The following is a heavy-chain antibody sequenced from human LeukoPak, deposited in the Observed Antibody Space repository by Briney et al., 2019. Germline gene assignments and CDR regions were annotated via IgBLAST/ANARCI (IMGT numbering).Heavy chain of an antibody. D-gene: IGHD3-22*01. Sequence: SVKVSCTASGGTFSSYAISWVRQAPGQGLEWMGGIIPIFGTANYAQKFRGRVTITADESTSTAYMELSSLRSEDTAVYYCARVDVRYYDSSGYYLYWGQGTLVTVSS. V-gene: IGHV1-69*13. CDR3: ARVDVRYYDSSGYYLY. CDR1: GGTFSSYA. CDR2: IIPIFGTA. J-gene: IGHJ4*02.